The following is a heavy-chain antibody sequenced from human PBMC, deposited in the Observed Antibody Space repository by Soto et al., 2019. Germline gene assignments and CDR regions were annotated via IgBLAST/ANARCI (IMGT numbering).Heavy chain of an antibody. CDR2: VSYDGSHK. CDR3: AKEMYPRTVLDSSSAGGDH. V-gene: IGHV3-30*18. D-gene: IGHD6-6*01. CDR1: GITFDTYG. J-gene: IGHJ5*02. Sequence: QVHLVQSGGCVVQPGKSLRLSCTASGITFDTYGMHWVRQTPGKGLEWVAVVSYDGSHKYYGDSVKGRFTISRDDAKNTVYLQMDSLGVEDTAVYYCAKEMYPRTVLDSSSAGGDHWGQGSRVTVSS.